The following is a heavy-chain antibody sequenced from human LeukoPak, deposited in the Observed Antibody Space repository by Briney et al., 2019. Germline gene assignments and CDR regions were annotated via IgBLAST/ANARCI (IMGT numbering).Heavy chain of an antibody. CDR1: GGTFSSYA. J-gene: IGHJ4*02. Sequence: GASVKVSCKASGGTFSSYAISWVRQAPGQGLEWMGRIIPILGIANYAQKFQGRVTITADKSTSTAYMELSSLRSEDTAVYYCARTPDCSSTSCYRRYYFDYWGQGILVTVSS. V-gene: IGHV1-69*04. CDR2: IIPILGIA. CDR3: ARTPDCSSTSCYRRYYFDY. D-gene: IGHD2-2*02.